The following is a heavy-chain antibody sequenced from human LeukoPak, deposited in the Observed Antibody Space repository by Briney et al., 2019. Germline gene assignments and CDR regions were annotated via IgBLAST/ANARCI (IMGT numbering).Heavy chain of an antibody. V-gene: IGHV3-48*01. D-gene: IGHD3-10*01. CDR1: GFTFRSYS. J-gene: IGHJ4*02. CDR3: ARGSGSSDY. Sequence: PGGSLRLSCAVSGFTFRSYSMNWVRQAPGKGLEWVSYISTGSNTMYYADSVKGRFTISRDDAKNPLYLQMSSLRGEDTAVYYCARGSGSSDYWGQGTLVTVSS. CDR2: ISTGSNTM.